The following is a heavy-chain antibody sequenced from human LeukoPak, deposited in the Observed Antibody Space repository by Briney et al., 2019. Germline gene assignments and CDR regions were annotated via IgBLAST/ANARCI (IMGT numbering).Heavy chain of an antibody. D-gene: IGHD3-10*01. CDR2: ISAYNGNT. CDR3: ARSGFGSGISFDL. V-gene: IGHV1-18*01. J-gene: IGHJ5*02. CDR1: GYTFTSYG. Sequence: ASVKVSCKASGYTFTSYGISWVRQAPGQGLEWMGWISAYNGNTNYAQKFQGRVTMTRDTSITTAYMELSSLRSEDTAVYYCARSGFGSGISFDLWGQGTLVTVSS.